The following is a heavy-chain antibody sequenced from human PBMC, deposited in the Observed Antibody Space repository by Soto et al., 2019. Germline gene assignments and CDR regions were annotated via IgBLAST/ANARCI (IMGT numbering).Heavy chain of an antibody. D-gene: IGHD2-15*01. CDR1: GGSISSSSYY. J-gene: IGHJ6*02. CDR3: ARVGYCSGGSCEGTVRDPYYYYGMDV. CDR2: IYYSGST. Sequence: QLQLQESGPGLVKPSETLSLTCTVSGGSISSSSYYWGWIRQPPGKGLEWIGSIYYSGSTYYNPSLKSRVTISVDTSKNQFSLKLSSVTAADTAVYYCARVGYCSGGSCEGTVRDPYYYYGMDVWGQGTTVTVSS. V-gene: IGHV4-39*01.